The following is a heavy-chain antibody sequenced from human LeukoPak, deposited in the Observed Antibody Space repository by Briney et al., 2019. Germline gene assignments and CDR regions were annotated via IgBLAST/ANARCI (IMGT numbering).Heavy chain of an antibody. CDR1: GYTFTSYD. J-gene: IGHJ6*03. V-gene: IGHV1-8*03. Sequence: WASVKVSCKASGYTFTSYDINWVRQATGQGLEWMGWMNPNSGNTGYAQKFQGRVTITRNTSISTAYMELSSLRSEDTAVYYCARASSYSSSWYYNYYYYMDVWGKGTTVTVSS. D-gene: IGHD6-13*01. CDR2: MNPNSGNT. CDR3: ARASSYSSSWYYNYYYYMDV.